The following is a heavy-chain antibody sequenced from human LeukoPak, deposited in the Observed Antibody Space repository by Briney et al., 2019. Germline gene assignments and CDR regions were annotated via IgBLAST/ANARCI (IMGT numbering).Heavy chain of an antibody. CDR3: ARAIVGATCPLN. Sequence: GGSLRLSCAASGFTFSIYSMNWVRQAPGKGLEWVSSISSSSSYIYYADSVKGRFTISRDNAKNSLYLQMNSLRAEDTAVYYCARAIVGATCPLNWGQGSLVTVSS. CDR1: GFTFSIYS. D-gene: IGHD1-26*01. J-gene: IGHJ4*02. V-gene: IGHV3-21*01. CDR2: ISSSSSYI.